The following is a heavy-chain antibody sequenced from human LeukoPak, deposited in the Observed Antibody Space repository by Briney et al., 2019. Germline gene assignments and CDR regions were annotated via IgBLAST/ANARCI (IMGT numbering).Heavy chain of an antibody. Sequence: GGSLRLSCAASGFTFSSYGMSWVRQAPGKGLEWVSVIYSGGGTYYADSVKGRFTIFRDNSKNTLYLQMNSLRAEDTAVYYCAKYGSGAGSNYWGQGTLVTVSS. CDR3: AKYGSGAGSNY. D-gene: IGHD3-10*01. CDR1: GFTFSSYG. J-gene: IGHJ4*02. CDR2: IYSGGGT. V-gene: IGHV3-53*01.